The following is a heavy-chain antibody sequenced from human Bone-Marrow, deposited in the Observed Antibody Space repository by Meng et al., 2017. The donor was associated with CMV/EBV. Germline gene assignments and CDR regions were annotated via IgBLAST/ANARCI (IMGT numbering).Heavy chain of an antibody. J-gene: IGHJ6*02. CDR2: IWYDGSNK. Sequence: SGFTFGSDGMTWVRQAPGKGLEWVAVIWYDGSNKYYADSVKGRFTISRDNSKNTLYLQMNSLRAEDTAVYYCAKESLGSSYFYGMDVWGQGTMVTVSS. CDR3: AKESLGSSYFYGMDV. D-gene: IGHD3-22*01. V-gene: IGHV3-33*06. CDR1: GFTFGSDG.